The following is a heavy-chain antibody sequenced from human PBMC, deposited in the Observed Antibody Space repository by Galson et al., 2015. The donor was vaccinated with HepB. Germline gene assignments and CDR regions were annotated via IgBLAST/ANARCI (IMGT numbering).Heavy chain of an antibody. Sequence: SVKVSCKASGGTFSSYAISWVRQAPGQGLEWMGGIIPIFGTANYAQKFQGRVTITADESTSTAYMELSSLRSEDTAVYYCARGSDSSGWERPPNGVYYYYYYMDVWGKGTTVTVSS. D-gene: IGHD6-19*01. CDR2: IIPIFGTA. CDR1: GGTFSSYA. CDR3: ARGSDSSGWERPPNGVYYYYYYMDV. V-gene: IGHV1-69*13. J-gene: IGHJ6*03.